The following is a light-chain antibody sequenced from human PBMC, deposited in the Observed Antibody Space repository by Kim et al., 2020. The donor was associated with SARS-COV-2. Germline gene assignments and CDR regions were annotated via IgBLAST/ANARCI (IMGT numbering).Light chain of an antibody. J-gene: IGKJ1*01. V-gene: IGKV1-16*01. CDR1: QAIITY. CDR3: QQYKIYPWT. Sequence: DIQMTQSPSSMSAFVGDSVTITCRASQAIITYLAWFQQKPGRAPKSLIYAASSLHSGVPSRFTGNGSGTDFTLTISSLQPEDFATYYCQQYKIYPWTFGQGTKVEIK. CDR2: AAS.